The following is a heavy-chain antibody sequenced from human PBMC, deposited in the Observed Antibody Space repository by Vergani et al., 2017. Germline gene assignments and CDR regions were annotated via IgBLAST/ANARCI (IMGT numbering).Heavy chain of an antibody. CDR3: ARSRVVPAAIPGYYYGMDV. CDR1: GGSISSYY. CDR2: IYYSGST. D-gene: IGHD2-2*02. V-gene: IGHV4-59*01. Sequence: QVQLQESGPGLVKPSQTLSLTCTVSGGSISSYYWSWIRQPPGKGLEWIGYIYYSGSTNYNPSLKSRVTISVDTSKNQFSLKLSSVTAADTAVYYCARSRVVPAAIPGYYYGMDVWGQGP. J-gene: IGHJ6*02.